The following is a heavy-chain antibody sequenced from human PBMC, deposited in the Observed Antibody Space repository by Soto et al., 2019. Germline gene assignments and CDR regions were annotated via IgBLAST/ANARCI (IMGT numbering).Heavy chain of an antibody. CDR1: GLSVSSNY. CDR2: LYRGATT. J-gene: IGHJ6*02. Sequence: EVQLVETGGGLIQPGGSLSLSCAASGLSVSSNYLSWARQAPGQGLEWVSVLYRGATTYYADSVKGRFIISRDNSKNTLYLQINTRRAEHTAVYYCARPYDFAFPGDRAVGGQGTTVTVSS. D-gene: IGHD3-16*01. CDR3: ARPYDFAFPGDRAV. V-gene: IGHV3-53*02.